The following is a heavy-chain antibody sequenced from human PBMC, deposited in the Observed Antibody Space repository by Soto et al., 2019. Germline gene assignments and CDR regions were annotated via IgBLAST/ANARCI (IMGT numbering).Heavy chain of an antibody. CDR3: ARFRGSYGMDV. Sequence: QVQLVQSGAEVKKPGSSVKVSCKGSGGTFSSYTISWVRQAPGRGLEWMGRIIPILGIANHAQKFQGRVTITADKSTSTAYMELSSLTCEDTAVYYCARFRGSYGMDVWGQGTTVTVSS. D-gene: IGHD3-10*01. J-gene: IGHJ6*02. CDR1: GGTFSSYT. V-gene: IGHV1-69*02. CDR2: IIPILGIA.